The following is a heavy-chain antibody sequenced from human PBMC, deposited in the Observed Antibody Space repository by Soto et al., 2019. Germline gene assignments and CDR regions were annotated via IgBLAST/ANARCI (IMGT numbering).Heavy chain of an antibody. CDR1: GGSISSSSYY. CDR2: IYYRGST. V-gene: IGHV4-39*01. J-gene: IGHJ5*02. Sequence: SETLSLTCTVSGGSISSSSYYWDWIRQPPGRGLEWIGSIYYRGSTYYNPSLQSRVTMSVDTSNNQFSLKLSSVTAADTAVYYCARQASGYYYGWFDPWGQGTLVTVSS. D-gene: IGHD3-22*01. CDR3: ARQASGYYYGWFDP.